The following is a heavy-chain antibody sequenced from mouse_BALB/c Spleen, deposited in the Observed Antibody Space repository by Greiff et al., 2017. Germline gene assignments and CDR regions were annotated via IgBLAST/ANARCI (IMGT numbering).Heavy chain of an antibody. CDR1: GFTFSSYT. CDR2: ISNGGGST. D-gene: IGHD1-1*01. Sequence: EVKLVESGGGLVQPGGSLKLSCAASGFTFSSYTMSWVRQTPEKRLEWVAYISNGGGSTYYPDTVKGRFTISRDNAKNTLYLQMSSLKSEDTAMYYCARHPLGSRYYFDYWGQGTTLTVSS. V-gene: IGHV5-12-2*01. J-gene: IGHJ2*01. CDR3: ARHPLGSRYYFDY.